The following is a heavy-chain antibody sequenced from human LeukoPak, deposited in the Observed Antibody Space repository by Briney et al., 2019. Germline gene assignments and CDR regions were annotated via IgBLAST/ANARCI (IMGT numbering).Heavy chain of an antibody. CDR1: GGSISSSNW. CDR2: IYHSGST. V-gene: IGHV4-4*02. CDR3: AKSNSYGLVDI. D-gene: IGHD3-16*02. Sequence: SGTLSLTCAVSGGSISSSNWWSWVRQPPGKGLEWIGEIYHSGSTNYNPSLKSRVTISLDTSRNQFSLKLNSVTAADTAVYYCAKSNSYGLVDIWGQGTMVTVSS. J-gene: IGHJ3*02.